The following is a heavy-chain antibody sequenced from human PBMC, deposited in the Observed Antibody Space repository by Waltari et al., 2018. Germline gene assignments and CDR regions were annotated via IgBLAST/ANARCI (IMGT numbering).Heavy chain of an antibody. D-gene: IGHD2-2*01. Sequence: QVQLQQWGAGLLKPSETLSLTCAVYGGSFSGYYWSWIRQPPGKGLEWIGEINHSGSTNYNPSLKSRVTISVDTSKNQFSLKLSSVTAADTAVYYCARGLRWGPIVVVPAATPPLWYFDLWGRGTLVTVSS. CDR2: INHSGST. V-gene: IGHV4-34*01. CDR3: ARGLRWGPIVVVPAATPPLWYFDL. CDR1: GGSFSGYY. J-gene: IGHJ2*01.